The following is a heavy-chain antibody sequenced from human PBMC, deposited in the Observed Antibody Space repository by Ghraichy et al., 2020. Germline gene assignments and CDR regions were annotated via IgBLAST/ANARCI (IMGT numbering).Heavy chain of an antibody. CDR3: AKEKPTTTAWDY. Sequence: GGSLRLSCAASGFTFATYVMSWVRQAPGRGLEWVSGISGSGGSTFYADSVKGRFTISRDNSKNTLYLQMNSLRAEDTAVYYCAKEKPTTTAWDYWGQGTLVTASS. D-gene: IGHD5-12*01. V-gene: IGHV3-23*01. J-gene: IGHJ4*02. CDR1: GFTFATYV. CDR2: ISGSGGST.